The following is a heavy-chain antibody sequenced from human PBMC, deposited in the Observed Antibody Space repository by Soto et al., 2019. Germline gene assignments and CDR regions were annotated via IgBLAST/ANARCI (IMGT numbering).Heavy chain of an antibody. CDR1: GYTFTSYA. D-gene: IGHD2-15*01. J-gene: IGHJ4*02. Sequence: QVQLVQSGAEVKKPGASVKVSCKASGYTFTSYAMHWVRQAPGQRLEWMGWINAGNGNTNYSQKFQGRVTITRDTSASTAYMELSSLRSEDTAVYYCARGDSHFDYWGQGTLVTVSS. CDR3: ARGDSHFDY. V-gene: IGHV1-3*01. CDR2: INAGNGNT.